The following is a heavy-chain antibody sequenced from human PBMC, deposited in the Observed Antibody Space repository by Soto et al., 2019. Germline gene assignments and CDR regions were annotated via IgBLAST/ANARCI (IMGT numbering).Heavy chain of an antibody. CDR1: GFTFSSYG. Sequence: QVQLVESGGGVVQPGRSLRLSCAASGFTFSSYGMHWVRQAPGKGLEWVAVISYDGSNKYYADSVKGRFTISRDNSKNTLYLQMNSLRAEDTAVYYCAKTVDDYGDYSVAYKGWYFDLWGRGTLVTVSS. D-gene: IGHD4-17*01. CDR3: AKTVDDYGDYSVAYKGWYFDL. CDR2: ISYDGSNK. J-gene: IGHJ2*01. V-gene: IGHV3-30*18.